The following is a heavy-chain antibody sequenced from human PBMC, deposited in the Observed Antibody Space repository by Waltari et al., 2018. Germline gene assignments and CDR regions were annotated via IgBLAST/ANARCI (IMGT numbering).Heavy chain of an antibody. V-gene: IGHV3-33*01. Sequence: QVQLVESGGGVVQPGRSLRLSCAASGFTFSSYGMHWVHQAPGKGLEWVAVIWYDGSNKYYADSVKGRFTISRDNSKNTLYLQMNSLRAEDTAVYYCARDYLRGAAAALNWYFDLWGRGTLVTVSS. CDR1: GFTFSSYG. J-gene: IGHJ2*01. D-gene: IGHD6-13*01. CDR2: IWYDGSNK. CDR3: ARDYLRGAAAALNWYFDL.